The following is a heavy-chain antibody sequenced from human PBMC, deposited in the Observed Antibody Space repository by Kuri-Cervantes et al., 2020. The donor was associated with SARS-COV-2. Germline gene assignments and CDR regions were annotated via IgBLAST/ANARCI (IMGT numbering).Heavy chain of an antibody. J-gene: IGHJ6*02. Sequence: ESLKISCTVSGSSISSGYYWGWIRQSPGKGLEWIGYIYYSGSTNYNPSLKSRVTISVDTSKNQFSLKLSSVTAADTAVYYCARELQWFGEQWHYYGMDVWGQGTTVTVSS. CDR1: GSSISSGYY. CDR3: ARELQWFGEQWHYYGMDV. CDR2: IYYSGST. V-gene: IGHV4-38-2*02. D-gene: IGHD3-10*01.